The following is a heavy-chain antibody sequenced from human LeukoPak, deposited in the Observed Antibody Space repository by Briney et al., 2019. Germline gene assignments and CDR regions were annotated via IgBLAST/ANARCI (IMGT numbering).Heavy chain of an antibody. CDR2: IWYDGSNK. D-gene: IGHD1-26*01. CDR3: ARDLPYSGSYQSGGFDY. V-gene: IGHV3-33*07. CDR1: GFTFTRFN. J-gene: IGHJ4*02. Sequence: PGGSLRLSCAASGFTFTRFNMNWVRQAPGKGLEWVAVIWYDGSNKYYAHSVKGRFTISRDNSKNTLYLQMNSLRAEDTAVYYCARDLPYSGSYQSGGFDYWGQGTLVTVSS.